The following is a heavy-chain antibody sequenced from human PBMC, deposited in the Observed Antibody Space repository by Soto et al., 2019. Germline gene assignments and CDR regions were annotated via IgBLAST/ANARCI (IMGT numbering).Heavy chain of an antibody. D-gene: IGHD1-26*01. CDR3: ARVGRELLADAFDI. J-gene: IGHJ3*02. Sequence: SVKVSCKASGYTFTSYGISWVRQAPGQGLEWMGGISANFGKANYAQKLQGRVTITADESTSTAYMELSSLRSEDTAVYYCARVGRELLADAFDIWGQGTMVTVSS. CDR2: ISANFGKA. V-gene: IGHV1-69*13. CDR1: GYTFTSYG.